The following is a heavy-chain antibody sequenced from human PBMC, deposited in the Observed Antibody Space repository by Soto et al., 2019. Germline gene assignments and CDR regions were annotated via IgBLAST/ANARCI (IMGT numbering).Heavy chain of an antibody. Sequence: GASVKVSCKASGGTFSSYAISWVRQAPGQGLEWMGGVIPIFGTASYAQKFQGRVTITADESTSTAYMELSSLRSEDTAVYYCAREMGYYYGSGSYFDIWGQGTMVT. V-gene: IGHV1-69*13. CDR1: GGTFSSYA. CDR3: AREMGYYYGSGSYFDI. D-gene: IGHD3-10*01. CDR2: VIPIFGTA. J-gene: IGHJ3*02.